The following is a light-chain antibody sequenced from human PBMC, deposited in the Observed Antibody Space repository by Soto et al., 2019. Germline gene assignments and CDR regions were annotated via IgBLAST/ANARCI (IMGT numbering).Light chain of an antibody. J-gene: IGKJ1*01. CDR3: QQHSNWPQT. V-gene: IGKV3-11*01. CDR1: QSVGNS. CDR2: DAF. Sequence: EIVLTQSPATLSLSPGQRATLSCRASQSVGNSLSWYRQRPGQAPRLLIYDAFNRATGVPARISGGGSGTDFTLTISSLEPEDFAVYYCQQHSNWPQTFGQGTRVDVK.